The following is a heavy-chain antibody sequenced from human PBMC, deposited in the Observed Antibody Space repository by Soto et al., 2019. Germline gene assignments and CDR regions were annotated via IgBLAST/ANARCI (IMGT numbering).Heavy chain of an antibody. Sequence: SETLSLTCTVSGGSISSGGYYWSWIRKHPGKGLEWIGYIYYSGSTYYNPSLKSRVTISVDTSKNQFSLKLSSVTAADTAVYYCARAPGIVVVPAAREFDYWGQGTLVTVSS. CDR2: IYYSGST. D-gene: IGHD2-2*01. CDR1: GGSISSGGYY. J-gene: IGHJ4*02. V-gene: IGHV4-31*03. CDR3: ARAPGIVVVPAAREFDY.